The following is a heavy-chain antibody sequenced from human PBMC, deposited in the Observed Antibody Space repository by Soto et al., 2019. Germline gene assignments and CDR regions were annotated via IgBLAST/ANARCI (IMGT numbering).Heavy chain of an antibody. CDR3: ARGGGVDYYYYYGMDV. V-gene: IGHV1-69*13. D-gene: IGHD2-21*01. CDR1: VGTISSYA. J-gene: IGHJ6*02. CDR2: IIPIFGTA. Sequence: SVNVSCKTSVGTISSYAISWVRQAPGQGLEWMGGIIPIFGTANYAQKFQGRVTITADESTSTAYMELSSLRSEDTAVYYCARGGGVDYYYYYGMDVWGQGTTVTVSS.